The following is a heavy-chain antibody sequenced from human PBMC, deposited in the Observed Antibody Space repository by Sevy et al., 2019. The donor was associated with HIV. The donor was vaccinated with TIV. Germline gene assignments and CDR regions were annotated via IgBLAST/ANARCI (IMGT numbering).Heavy chain of an antibody. CDR2: IKSNSEGGTT. CDR1: GFTFSNAW. D-gene: IGHD2-8*01. Sequence: GGSLRLSCGASGFTFSNAWMTWVRQAPGKGLEWVGRIKSNSEGGTTDYAAPVKGRFTISRDDSKNTLYLQMNSLKSDDTAVYCCTNNRGYCIDGVCVEYFDSWGQGTLVTVSS. CDR3: TNNRGYCIDGVCVEYFDS. J-gene: IGHJ4*02. V-gene: IGHV3-15*01.